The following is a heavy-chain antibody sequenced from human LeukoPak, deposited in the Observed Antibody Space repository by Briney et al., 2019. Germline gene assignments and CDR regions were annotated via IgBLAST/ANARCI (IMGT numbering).Heavy chain of an antibody. V-gene: IGHV3-48*01. CDR2: ISSSSSTI. J-gene: IGHJ3*02. D-gene: IGHD3-22*01. CDR1: GFTFSSYE. CDR3: ARDHHRRLYDSQARNTFDI. Sequence: GGSLRLSCAASGFTFSSYEMNWVRQAPGKGLEWVSYISSSSSTIYYADSVKGRFTISRDNAKNSLYLQMNSLRAEDTAVYYCARDHHRRLYDSQARNTFDIWGQGTMVTVSS.